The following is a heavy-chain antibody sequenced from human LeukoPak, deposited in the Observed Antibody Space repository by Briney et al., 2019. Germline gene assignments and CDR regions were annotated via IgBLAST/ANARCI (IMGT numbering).Heavy chain of an antibody. CDR2: IGVGGTT. D-gene: IGHD3-22*01. V-gene: IGHV3-23*01. Sequence: GGSLRLSCAASGFTFSNYGMNWVRQAPGKGLEWVSGIGVGGTTYYADSVKGRFTISRDTSKSTLYLQMNSLRAEDTAAYYCAKAQGYYDCWGQGTLVTVSS. CDR1: GFTFSNYG. J-gene: IGHJ4*02. CDR3: AKAQGYYDC.